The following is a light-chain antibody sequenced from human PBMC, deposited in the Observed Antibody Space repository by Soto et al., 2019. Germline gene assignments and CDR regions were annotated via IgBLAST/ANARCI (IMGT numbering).Light chain of an antibody. CDR3: QQYGSSPPIT. V-gene: IGKV3-20*01. CDR1: QSVDSTY. Sequence: ESGLTQSPGTLVLSSGEKATLSCRARQSVDSTYLAWYQHKFGQAPRLLIYGASSRATGIPDRFSGSGSGTDFTLSISRLEPEDFAVYCCQQYGSSPPITLGQGTRLEIK. J-gene: IGKJ5*01. CDR2: GAS.